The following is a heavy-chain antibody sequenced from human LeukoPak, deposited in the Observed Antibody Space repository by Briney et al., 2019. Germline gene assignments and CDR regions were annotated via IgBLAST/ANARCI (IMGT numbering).Heavy chain of an antibody. V-gene: IGHV4-4*02. CDR2: VNLQGST. Sequence: PSGALSLTCGVSGGSITSTNYWTWVRQPPGKGLEWIGEVNLQGSTNYNPSLMGRVAISVDMSENHISLQLTSVTAADTAVYFCARGKLYGDYVFNSHFDYWGQGTLVTVSS. CDR1: GGSITSTNY. CDR3: ARGKLYGDYVFNSHFDY. J-gene: IGHJ4*02. D-gene: IGHD4-17*01.